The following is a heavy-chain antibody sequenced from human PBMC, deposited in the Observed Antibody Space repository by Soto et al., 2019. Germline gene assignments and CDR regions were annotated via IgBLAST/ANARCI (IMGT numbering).Heavy chain of an antibody. Sequence: EVQLLESGGDLVQPGGSLRLSCVGSGFTFSSYGMTWVRQAAGKGLVWVAGIVGDGGNAYYADSVKGRFTVSRENSKKTQNVKMTSLREDDSVIYDCARGKYYFSGSGYHRPSDYWGQGTLVTVSS. CDR1: GFTFSSYG. J-gene: IGHJ4*02. CDR3: ARGKYYFSGSGYHRPSDY. V-gene: IGHV3-23*01. CDR2: IVGDGGNA. D-gene: IGHD3-22*01.